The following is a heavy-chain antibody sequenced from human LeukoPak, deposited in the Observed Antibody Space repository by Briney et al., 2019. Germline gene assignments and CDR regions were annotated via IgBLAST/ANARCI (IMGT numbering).Heavy chain of an antibody. D-gene: IGHD3-9*01. CDR3: ASDNLS. CDR1: GFTLRAYA. V-gene: IGHV3-23*01. Sequence: GGSLRLSCAASGFTLRAYALSWVPQAPGKGVEWVSFICASGDLTYFANSVRSRFTISREHFRNPIFLQMDSLRAEDTAVYCCASDNLSWGPGTLVTVSS. J-gene: IGHJ5*02. CDR2: ICASGDLT.